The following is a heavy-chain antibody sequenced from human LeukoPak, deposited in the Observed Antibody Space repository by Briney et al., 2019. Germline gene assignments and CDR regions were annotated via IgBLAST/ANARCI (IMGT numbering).Heavy chain of an antibody. CDR1: GYIFTNYW. CDR2: IYPGDSGT. Sequence: GESLKISCKGSGYIFTNYWIGWVRQMPGKGLEWMGIIYPGDSGTRYSPSFQGQVTISAVKSISTAYLQWSSLKASDTAIYYCARRQTNYDYSGLDVWGQGTTVTVS. J-gene: IGHJ6*02. CDR3: ARRQTNYDYSGLDV. V-gene: IGHV5-51*01. D-gene: IGHD1-7*01.